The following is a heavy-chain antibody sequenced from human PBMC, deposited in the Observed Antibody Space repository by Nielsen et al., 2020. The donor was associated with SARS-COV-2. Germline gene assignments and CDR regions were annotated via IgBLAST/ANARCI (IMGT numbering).Heavy chain of an antibody. CDR2: ISGSGDRT. CDR3: AKDRYCSGGYCPMDY. J-gene: IGHJ4*02. Sequence: GGSLRLSCAASGFTFSNAWMSWVRQAPGKGLEWVSGISGSGDRTYYGDSVKGRFTISSDNSKSTVYLHMNILRAEDTAVYYCAKDRYCSGGYCPMDYWGQGTLVTVSS. CDR1: GFTFSNAW. D-gene: IGHD2-15*01. V-gene: IGHV3-23*01.